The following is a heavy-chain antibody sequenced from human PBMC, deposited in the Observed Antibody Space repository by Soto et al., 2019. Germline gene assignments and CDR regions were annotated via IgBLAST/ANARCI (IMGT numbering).Heavy chain of an antibody. J-gene: IGHJ6*02. Sequence: SETLSLTCAVYRGSFSRYYLSWIRQPPGQGLEWISEINHSGSTNYNPSLKSRVTISVDTSKNQFSLKLSSVTAADTAVYYCARGWAYYDFWSGYQIKWALHGMDVWGQGTTVTVSS. CDR1: RGSFSRYY. CDR3: ARGWAYYDFWSGYQIKWALHGMDV. V-gene: IGHV4-34*01. D-gene: IGHD3-3*01. CDR2: INHSGST.